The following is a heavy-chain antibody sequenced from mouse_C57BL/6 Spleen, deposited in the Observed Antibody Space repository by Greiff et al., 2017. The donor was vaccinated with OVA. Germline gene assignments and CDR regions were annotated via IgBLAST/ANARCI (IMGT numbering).Heavy chain of an antibody. D-gene: IGHD1-1*01. CDR2: IYPGGGYT. Sequence: QVQLQQSGAELVRPGTSVKMSCKASGYTFTNYWIGWAKQRPGHGLEWIGDIYPGGGYTNYNEKFKGKATLTADKSSSTAYMQFSSLTSEDSAIYYCARGGITTVVATPFDYWGQGTTLTVSS. V-gene: IGHV1-63*01. CDR1: GYTFTNYW. CDR3: ARGGITTVVATPFDY. J-gene: IGHJ2*01.